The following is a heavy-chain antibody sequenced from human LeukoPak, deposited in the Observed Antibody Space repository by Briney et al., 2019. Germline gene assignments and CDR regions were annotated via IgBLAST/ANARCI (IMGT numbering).Heavy chain of an antibody. V-gene: IGHV3-74*01. J-gene: IGHJ4*02. CDR1: GFTFSTYW. D-gene: IGHD1-26*01. CDR2: ISSDGSNT. CDR3: ASGGPTRGTLDY. Sequence: QPGGSLRLSCAASGFTFSTYWMHWVRQVTGKGLVWVSRISSDGSNTIYADSVKGRFTISRYNANNSLSLQMNSLKGDVAAVYYCASGGPTRGTLDYWGQGTLVTVSS.